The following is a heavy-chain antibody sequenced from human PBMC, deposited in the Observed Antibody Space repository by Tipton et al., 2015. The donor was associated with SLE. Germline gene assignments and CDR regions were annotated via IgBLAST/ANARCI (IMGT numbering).Heavy chain of an antibody. Sequence: QLVQSGGGVVQPGRSLRLSCAASGFTFSSYAMHWVRQALGKGLEWVAVISYDGSNKYYADSVKGRFTISRDNSKNTLYLQMNSLRAEDTAVYYCASELLYFDYWGQGTLVTVSS. CDR1: GFTFSSYA. J-gene: IGHJ4*02. CDR2: ISYDGSNK. CDR3: ASELLYFDY. V-gene: IGHV3-30*04. D-gene: IGHD1-26*01.